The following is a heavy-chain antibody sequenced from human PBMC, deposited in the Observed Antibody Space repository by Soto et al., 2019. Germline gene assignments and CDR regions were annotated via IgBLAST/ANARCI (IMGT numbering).Heavy chain of an antibody. V-gene: IGHV3-21*03. CDR3: VRDGLDYYDTERLYFDK. Sequence: EVQLVESGGGPVRPGGSLKLSCAASGFNFITYSLSWVRQAPGKGLDWVASISSSAVYLDYADSVKGRFTISRDNANNSPYLHMNSLRAEHTATYYCVRDGLDYYDTERLYFDKWGQGTLVTVSS. CDR1: GFNFITYS. J-gene: IGHJ4*02. D-gene: IGHD3-22*01. CDR2: ISSSAVYL.